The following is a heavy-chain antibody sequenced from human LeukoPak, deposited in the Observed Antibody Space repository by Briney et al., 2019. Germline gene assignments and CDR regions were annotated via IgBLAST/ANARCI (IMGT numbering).Heavy chain of an antibody. CDR2: IKEEGSEK. CDR3: AILRIAARGHDY. Sequence: GGSLRLSCVVSGFTISNDWMTWVRQAPGKGLEWVANIKEEGSEKYYADSVKGRFTISRDNAKNSLYLQMNSLRAEDTAVYYCAILRIAARGHDYWGQGTLVTVSS. V-gene: IGHV3-7*01. CDR1: GFTISNDW. D-gene: IGHD6-6*01. J-gene: IGHJ4*02.